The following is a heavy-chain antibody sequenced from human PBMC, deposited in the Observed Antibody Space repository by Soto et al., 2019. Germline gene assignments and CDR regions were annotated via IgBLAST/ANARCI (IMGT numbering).Heavy chain of an antibody. CDR3: ARITSAFDP. J-gene: IGHJ5*02. D-gene: IGHD2-2*01. Sequence: SETLSLTCTVSGGSVSSGDHYWSWIRQPPGKGLECIGYIFYGGTTYYNPSLKSRVTISVDTSKNQFSLKLNSVTAADTAVYYCARITSAFDPWGQGTLVT. CDR1: GGSVSSGDHY. CDR2: IFYGGTT. V-gene: IGHV4-30-4*01.